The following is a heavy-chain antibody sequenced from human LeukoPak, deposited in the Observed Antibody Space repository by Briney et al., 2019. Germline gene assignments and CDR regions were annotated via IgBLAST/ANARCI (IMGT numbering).Heavy chain of an antibody. J-gene: IGHJ4*02. V-gene: IGHV3-23*01. CDR1: GFTFSTHA. D-gene: IGHD6-13*01. Sequence: SGGSLRLSCAASGFTFSTHAMSWVRQAPGKGLEWVSSITGSGGSTYYADSVKGRFTISRDNSKSTLYLQINSLRADDTAVYYCAKAYSSSWYFDYWGQGTLVTVSS. CDR3: AKAYSSSWYFDY. CDR2: ITGSGGST.